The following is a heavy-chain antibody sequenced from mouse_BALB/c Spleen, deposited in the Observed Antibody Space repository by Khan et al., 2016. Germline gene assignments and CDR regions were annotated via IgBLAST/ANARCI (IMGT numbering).Heavy chain of an antibody. CDR3: VRPVYGFDEGYYFDY. Sequence: LVKTGASVKISCKASGYSFTGYYMHWVKQSHGKSLEWIGYISCYNGATRYNQKFKGKATFTIDTFSSTAYMQFNSLTSEDSAVYYCVRPVYGFDEGYYFDYWGQGTTLTVSS. D-gene: IGHD2-2*01. CDR1: GYSFTGYY. J-gene: IGHJ2*01. V-gene: IGHV1S34*01. CDR2: ISCYNGAT.